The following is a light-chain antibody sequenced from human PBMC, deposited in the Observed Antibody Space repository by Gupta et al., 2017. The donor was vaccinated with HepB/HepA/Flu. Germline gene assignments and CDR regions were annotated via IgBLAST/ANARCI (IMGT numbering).Light chain of an antibody. V-gene: IGKV1-9*01. CDR1: QGISSY. CDR3: QQVNSCPLT. J-gene: IGKJ4*01. Sequence: DIQLTQSPSFLSASVGDRVTITCRASQGISSYLAWYQQKPGKAPKLLIYAASTVQSGVPSRFSGSGSGTEFTLTISSLQPEDFATYYCQQVNSCPLTFGGGTKVEIK. CDR2: AAS.